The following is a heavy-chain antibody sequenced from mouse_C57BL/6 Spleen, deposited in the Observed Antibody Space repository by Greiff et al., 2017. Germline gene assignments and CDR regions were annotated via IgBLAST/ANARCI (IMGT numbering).Heavy chain of an antibody. D-gene: IGHD1-1*01. CDR3: AKYVSSSGYFDE. CDR1: GYTFTSYG. V-gene: IGHV1-81*01. Sequence: QVQLQQSGAELARPGASVKLSCTASGYTFTSYGISWVKQRTGQGLEWIGEIYPRSGNNYYNAKFKGKATLTADKSSSTAYMELRSLTSDDSAVYVFAKYVSSSGYFDEWGQGTTLTGSS. CDR2: IYPRSGNN. J-gene: IGHJ2*01.